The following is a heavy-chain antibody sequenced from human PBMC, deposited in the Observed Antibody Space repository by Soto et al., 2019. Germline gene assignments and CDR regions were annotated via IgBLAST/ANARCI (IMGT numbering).Heavy chain of an antibody. CDR3: ARGLCISTSCPQGYSSSWYPFYYYGMDV. V-gene: IGHV3-11*01. J-gene: IGHJ6*02. CDR2: ISSSGSTI. D-gene: IGHD6-13*01. Sequence: QVQLVESGGGLVKPGGSLRLSCAASGFTFSDYYMSWIRQAPGKGLEWVSYISSSGSTIYYADSVKGRFTISRDNAKNSLYLHMNSLRAEDTAVYYCARGLCISTSCPQGYSSSWYPFYYYGMDVWGQGTTVTVSS. CDR1: GFTFSDYY.